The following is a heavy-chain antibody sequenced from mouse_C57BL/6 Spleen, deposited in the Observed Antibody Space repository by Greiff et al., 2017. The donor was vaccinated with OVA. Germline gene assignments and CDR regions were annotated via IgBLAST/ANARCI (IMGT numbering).Heavy chain of an antibody. CDR1: GYTFTDYY. CDR2: INPNNGGT. D-gene: IGHD2-2*01. CDR3: ARSGVVTTNY. V-gene: IGHV1-26*01. J-gene: IGHJ2*01. Sequence: VQLQQSGPELVKPGASVKISCKASGYTFTDYYMNWVKQSHGKSLEWIGDINPNNGGTSYNQKFKGKATLTVDKSSSTAYMELRSLTSEDSAVYYCARSGVVTTNYWGQGTTLTVSS.